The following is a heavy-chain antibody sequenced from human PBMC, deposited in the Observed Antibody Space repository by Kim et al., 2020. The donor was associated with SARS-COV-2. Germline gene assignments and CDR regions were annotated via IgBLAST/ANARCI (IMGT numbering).Heavy chain of an antibody. CDR1: RFAFNNAW. CDR2: IKSQPHGATT. D-gene: IGHD1-7*01. CDR3: TTDRAHPDWSYLYYFVY. V-gene: IGHV3-15*01. J-gene: IGHJ4*02. Sequence: GGSLRLSCAASRFAFNNAWMSWVRQAPGKVLEWVGHIKSQPHGATTDYAAPVKGRFTISRDDSKYTLYLQMNNLQSEDTAVYFCTTDRAHPDWSYLYYFVYWGQGTLVTVSS.